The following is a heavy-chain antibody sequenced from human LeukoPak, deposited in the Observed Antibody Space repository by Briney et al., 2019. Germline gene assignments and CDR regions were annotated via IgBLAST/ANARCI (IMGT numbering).Heavy chain of an antibody. D-gene: IGHD6-19*01. J-gene: IGHJ4*02. Sequence: PGGSVRLSCEASGFSFSRYSKNWVRQAPGQWLVGVSSISMGGDSTYHAVSVKGRFTISRDNAENSLFLQMSSLRVDDAAVYYSARGLAVAGDYWGQGALVAVSS. CDR2: ISMGGDST. V-gene: IGHV3-21*01. CDR1: GFSFSRYS. CDR3: ARGLAVAGDY.